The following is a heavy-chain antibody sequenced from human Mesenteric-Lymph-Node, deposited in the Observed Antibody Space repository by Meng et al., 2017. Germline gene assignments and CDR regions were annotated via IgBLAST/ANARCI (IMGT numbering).Heavy chain of an antibody. CDR1: GFTFSSYT. Sequence: EVQLVESVGGLVTPGGSLRLSCAASGFTFSSYTMNWVRRAPGKGLEWVSSISSSSNYIYSADSVKGRFTISRDNAKNSLYLQMNSLRAEDTAVYYCARDTPGLLFDYWGQGTLVTVSS. V-gene: IGHV3-21*01. CDR3: ARDTPGLLFDY. J-gene: IGHJ4*02. D-gene: IGHD5-18*01. CDR2: ISSSSNYI.